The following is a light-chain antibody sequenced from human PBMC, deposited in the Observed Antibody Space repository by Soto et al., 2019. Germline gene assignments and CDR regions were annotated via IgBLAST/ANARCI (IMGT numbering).Light chain of an antibody. CDR3: QQYNYRWT. Sequence: DLQMTQSPSTLSASVGDRVTITCRASQSINSWLAWYQQKPGKAPKLLLYKASSLESGVPSRFSGSGSGTEFTLTISSLQPDDFATYYCQQYNYRWTFGQGTKVEIK. J-gene: IGKJ1*01. CDR2: KAS. CDR1: QSINSW. V-gene: IGKV1-5*03.